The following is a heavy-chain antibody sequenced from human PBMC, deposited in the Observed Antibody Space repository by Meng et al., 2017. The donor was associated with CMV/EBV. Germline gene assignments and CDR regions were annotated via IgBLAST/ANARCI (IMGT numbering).Heavy chain of an antibody. D-gene: IGHD3-22*01. J-gene: IGHJ4*02. V-gene: IGHV3-23*01. CDR3: AKPMIVVVD. CDR2: ISGSGGST. CDR1: GFTFSSYA. Sequence: LSWSASGFTFSSYAMSWVRQAPGKGLEWVSAISGSGGSTYYADSVKGRFTISRDNSKNTLYLQMNSLRAEDTAVYYCAKPMIVVVDWGQGTLVTVSS.